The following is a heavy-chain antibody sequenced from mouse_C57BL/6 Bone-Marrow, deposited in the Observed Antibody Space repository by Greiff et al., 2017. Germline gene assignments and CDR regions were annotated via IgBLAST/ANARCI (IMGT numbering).Heavy chain of an antibody. CDR3: ARWKRGYYYAMDY. J-gene: IGHJ4*01. CDR1: GYTFTDYY. CDR2: INPYNGGT. Sequence: EVKLEESGPVLVKPGASVKMSCKASGYTFTDYYMNWVKQSHGKSLEWIGVINPYNGGTSYNQKFKGKATLTVDKSSSTAYMELNSLTSEDSAVYYCARWKRGYYYAMDYWGQGTSVTVSS. V-gene: IGHV1-19*01.